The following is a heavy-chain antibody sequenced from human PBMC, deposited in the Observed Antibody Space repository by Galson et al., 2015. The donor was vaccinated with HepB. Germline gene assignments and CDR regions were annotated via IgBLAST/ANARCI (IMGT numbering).Heavy chain of an antibody. CDR2: TSFDGGQQ. CDR1: GFTFYNYA. D-gene: IGHD3-3*01. J-gene: IGHJ4*02. V-gene: IGHV3-30*04. CDR3: ARDFLRWSGQIHYFFDY. Sequence: SLRLSCAASGFTFYNYAIHWVRQAPGKGLEWVAVTSFDGGQQFYSDSVRGRFSISRNNSTNTVYLHMGGLKTEDTAIYYCARDFLRWSGQIHYFFDYWGQGTLVSVS.